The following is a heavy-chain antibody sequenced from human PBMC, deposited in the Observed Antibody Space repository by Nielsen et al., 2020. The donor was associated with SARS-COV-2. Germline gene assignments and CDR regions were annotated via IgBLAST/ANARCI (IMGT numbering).Heavy chain of an antibody. CDR3: AKDSGVVVVPGIRYFQH. CDR2: ISYPRGET. V-gene: IGHV3-30-3*01. D-gene: IGHD2-15*01. CDR1: GFTFSYYT. Sequence: GGSLRLSCAASGFTFSYYTMHWVRQAPGRGLEWVAVISYPRGETYYADSVKGRFTISRDSSKNTLFLQMNSLRAEDTAIYYCAKDSGVVVVPGIRYFQHWGQGTLVTVSS. J-gene: IGHJ1*01.